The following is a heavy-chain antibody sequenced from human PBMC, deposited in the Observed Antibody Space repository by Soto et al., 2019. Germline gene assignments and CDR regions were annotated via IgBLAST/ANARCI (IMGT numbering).Heavy chain of an antibody. Sequence: SETLSLTCTVSSGSMSSYYWSWIRQSPGKGPEWIGYVYHSGTTNYNPSLQSRVTMSLDTSKSQFSLKLTAVTAADTAVYYCATRPAGEIFFGVFDYWSQGTLVTVS. V-gene: IGHV4-59*01. J-gene: IGHJ4*02. CDR3: ATRPAGEIFFGVFDY. CDR2: VYHSGTT. D-gene: IGHD3-3*01. CDR1: SGSMSSYY.